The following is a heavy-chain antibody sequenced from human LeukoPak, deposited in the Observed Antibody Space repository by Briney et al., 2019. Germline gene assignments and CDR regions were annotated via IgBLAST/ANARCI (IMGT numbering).Heavy chain of an antibody. CDR2: IYYSGST. J-gene: IGHJ6*03. D-gene: IGHD5-12*01. V-gene: IGHV4-61*05. CDR1: GGSISSSSYY. Sequence: PSETLSLTCTVSGGSISSSSYYWGWIRQPPGKGLEWIGYIYYSGSTNYRPSLKSRVTISVDTSKNQFSLKLSSVTAADTAVYYCARGYNGYYYYYMDVWGKGTTVTVSS. CDR3: ARGYNGYYYYYMDV.